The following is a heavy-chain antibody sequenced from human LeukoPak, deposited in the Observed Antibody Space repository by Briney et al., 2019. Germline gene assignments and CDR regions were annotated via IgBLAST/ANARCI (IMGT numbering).Heavy chain of an antibody. Sequence: GGSLRLSCAASGSTFSSYWMHWVRQAPGKGLVWVSRINSDGSSTSYADSVKGRFTISRDNAKNTLYLQMNSLRAEDTAVYYCARANVLLWFGELGSDWFDPWGQGTLVTVSS. V-gene: IGHV3-74*01. D-gene: IGHD3-10*01. CDR1: GSTFSSYW. CDR2: INSDGSST. CDR3: ARANVLLWFGELGSDWFDP. J-gene: IGHJ5*02.